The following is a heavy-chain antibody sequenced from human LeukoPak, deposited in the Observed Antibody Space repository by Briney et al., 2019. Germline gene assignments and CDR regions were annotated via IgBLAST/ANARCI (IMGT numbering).Heavy chain of an antibody. D-gene: IGHD2-15*01. V-gene: IGHV3-48*02. CDR1: GFTFSSYS. CDR2: ISSSSRTI. J-gene: IGHJ4*02. Sequence: GGSLRLSCVVSGFTFSSYSMNWVRQAPGKGLEWVPYISSSSRTIYYADSVKGRFTISRDNAKNSLSLQMNSLRDEDTAIYYCARDVGWAFDYWGQGMPVTVSS. CDR3: ARDVGWAFDY.